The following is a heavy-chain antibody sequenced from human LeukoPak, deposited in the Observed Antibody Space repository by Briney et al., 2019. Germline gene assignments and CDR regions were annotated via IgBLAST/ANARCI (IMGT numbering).Heavy chain of an antibody. D-gene: IGHD3-10*02. V-gene: IGHV1-18*01. CDR2: ISVYNGNT. CDR3: AELGITMIGGV. CDR1: GYTFSNYG. J-gene: IGHJ6*04. Sequence: ASVKVSCKASGYTFSNYGISWVRQAPGQGLEWMGWISVYNGNTNYAQKVQGRVTMTTDTSTSTAYMELRSLRSDDTAVYYCAELGITMIGGVWGKGTTVTVSS.